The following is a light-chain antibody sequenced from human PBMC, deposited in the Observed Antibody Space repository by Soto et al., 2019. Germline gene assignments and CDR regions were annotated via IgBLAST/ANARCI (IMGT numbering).Light chain of an antibody. Sequence: EIVLTQSPGTLSLSPGERATLSCRASQSVSSSYLAWYQQKPGQAPRLLIYGASSRATGIPDSFSGSGSGTDFTLTISRLEPEDFALYYCQQYGSSPAFGGGTKVEIK. CDR1: QSVSSSY. CDR3: QQYGSSPA. CDR2: GAS. V-gene: IGKV3-20*01. J-gene: IGKJ4*01.